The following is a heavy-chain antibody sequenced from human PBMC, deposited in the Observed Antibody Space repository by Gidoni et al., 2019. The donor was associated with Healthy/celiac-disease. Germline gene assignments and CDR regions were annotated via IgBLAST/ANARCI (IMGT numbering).Heavy chain of an antibody. CDR1: GGSISSYY. D-gene: IGHD7-27*01. J-gene: IGHJ4*02. CDR3: ARHPSTSHWGVDY. CDR2: IYYSGNT. Sequence: QVQLQESGPGLVKPSETLSLTCTVSGGSISSYYWSWIRQPPGKGLEWIGYIYYSGNTNYNPSLKSRVTISVDTSKNQFSLKLSSVTAADTAVYYCARHPSTSHWGVDYWGQGTLVTVSS. V-gene: IGHV4-59*08.